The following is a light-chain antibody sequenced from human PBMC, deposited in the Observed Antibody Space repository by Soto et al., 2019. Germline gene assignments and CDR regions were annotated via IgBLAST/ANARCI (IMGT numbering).Light chain of an antibody. CDR1: QSVSIN. V-gene: IGKV3-15*01. Sequence: EIVMTQSPASLSVSPGERATLSCRASQSVSINLAWYQQKPGQAPRLLIYGASTRATDIPDRFSGSGSGTEFTLTISSLQSEDFAVYYCQQYTNWPPIFTLGPGTKVDIK. CDR3: QQYTNWPPIFT. CDR2: GAS. J-gene: IGKJ3*01.